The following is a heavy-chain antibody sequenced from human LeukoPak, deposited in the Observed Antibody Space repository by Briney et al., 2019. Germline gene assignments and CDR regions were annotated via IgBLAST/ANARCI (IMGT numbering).Heavy chain of an antibody. CDR3: AAAYSGSYIDAFDI. CDR1: GLTFTSSA. D-gene: IGHD1-26*01. J-gene: IGHJ3*02. CDR2: IGVGRGNT. Sequence: ASVKVSCKASGLTFTSSAVQWVRQARGQRLEGIGWIGVGRGNTNYAQKFLERVTSTSDISTSTAYMELRSLRSEDTAVYYCAAAYSGSYIDAFDIWGQGTIVTVSS. V-gene: IGHV1-58*01.